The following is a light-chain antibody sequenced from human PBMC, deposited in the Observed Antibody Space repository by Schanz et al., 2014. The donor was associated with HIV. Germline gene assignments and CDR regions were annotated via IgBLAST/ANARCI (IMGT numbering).Light chain of an antibody. CDR2: DND. V-gene: IGLV1-40*01. CDR3: QSFDSSLNGVV. CDR1: SSNIGAGYD. J-gene: IGLJ3*02. Sequence: QSVLTQPPSLSGAPGQRIILSCNGSSSNIGAGYDVHWYQHFPGTAPRLLIFDNDNRPSGVPDRISGSKSGSSASLAISGLQAEDEADYFCQSFDSSLNGVVFGGGTKLTVL.